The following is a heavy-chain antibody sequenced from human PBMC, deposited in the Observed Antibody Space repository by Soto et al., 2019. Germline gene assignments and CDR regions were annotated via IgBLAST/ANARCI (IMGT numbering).Heavy chain of an antibody. CDR3: ARDPPATRHGMDV. V-gene: IGHV3-66*01. CDR2: IYSGGST. J-gene: IGHJ6*02. Sequence: VQLVESGGGLVKPGGSLRLSCAASGFSFSDYFMYWIRQAPGKGLEWVSVIYSGGSTYYADSVRGRFTISRDNSKNTLYLQMKSLRAEDTAVYYCARDPPATRHGMDVWGQGTTVTVSS. CDR1: GFSFSDYF.